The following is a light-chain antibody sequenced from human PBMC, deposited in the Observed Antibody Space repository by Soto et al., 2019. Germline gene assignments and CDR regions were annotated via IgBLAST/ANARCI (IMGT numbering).Light chain of an antibody. Sequence: QSVLTQPPSVSGAPGQRVTISCTGSSSNIGAPYDVLWYQQLPGTAPKLLIYGNNNRPSGVPDRFSGSKSGTSASLAITGLQAEDEADYYCQSYDRSLSGSLFGGGTKLTVL. CDR1: SSNIGAPYD. J-gene: IGLJ2*01. CDR3: QSYDRSLSGSL. CDR2: GNN. V-gene: IGLV1-40*01.